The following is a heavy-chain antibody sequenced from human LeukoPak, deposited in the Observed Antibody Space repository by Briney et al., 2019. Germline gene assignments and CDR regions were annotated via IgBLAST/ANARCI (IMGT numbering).Heavy chain of an antibody. Sequence: GASVKVSCKASGYTLTGYYMHWVRQAPGQGLEWMGWINPNSGGTNYAQKFQGRVTMTRDTSISTAYMELSRLRSDDTAVYYCARNSEAMVRGVIIPYYFDYWGQGTLVTVSS. V-gene: IGHV1-2*02. D-gene: IGHD3-10*01. J-gene: IGHJ4*02. CDR3: ARNSEAMVRGVIIPYYFDY. CDR2: INPNSGGT. CDR1: GYTLTGYY.